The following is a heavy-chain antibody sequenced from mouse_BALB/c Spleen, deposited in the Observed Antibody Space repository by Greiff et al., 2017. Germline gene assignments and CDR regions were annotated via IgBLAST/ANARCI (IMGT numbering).Heavy chain of an antibody. V-gene: IGHV5-6*01. D-gene: IGHD2-4*01. CDR2: ISSGGSYT. CDR3: ARQGAYDYGGDYYAMDY. Sequence: EVHLVESGGDLVKPGGSLKLSCAASGFTFSSYGMSWVRQTPDKRLEWVATISSGGSYTYYPDSVKGRITISRDNAKNTLYLQMSSLKSEETAVYYCARQGAYDYGGDYYAMDYWGQGTSVTVSS. J-gene: IGHJ4*01. CDR1: GFTFSSYG.